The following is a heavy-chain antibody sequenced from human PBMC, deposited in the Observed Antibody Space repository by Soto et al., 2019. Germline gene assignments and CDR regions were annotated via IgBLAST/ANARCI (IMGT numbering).Heavy chain of an antibody. CDR3: ARGSQHQRSVLRFLEWLPYDYYGMDV. CDR2: INTNTGNP. V-gene: IGHV7-4-1*01. J-gene: IGHJ6*02. Sequence: QVQLVQSGSELKKPGASVKVSCKASGYTFTSYAMNWVRQAPGQGLEWMGWINTNTGNPTYAQGFTGRFVFSLDTSVSTAYLQICSLKAEDTAVYYCARGSQHQRSVLRFLEWLPYDYYGMDVWGQGTTVTVSS. CDR1: GYTFTSYA. D-gene: IGHD3-3*01.